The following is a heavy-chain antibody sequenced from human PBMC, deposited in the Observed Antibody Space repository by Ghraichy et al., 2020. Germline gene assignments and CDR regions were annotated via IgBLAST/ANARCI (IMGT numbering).Heavy chain of an antibody. J-gene: IGHJ4*02. V-gene: IGHV4-59*02. CDR1: GDSVSRYY. Sequence: SETLSLTCAVSGDSVSRYYWSWIRQPPGKGLEWIGYIFYTGVTNYNASLKSRITLSVDTSKNLVSLKLRSVTAADTAVYFCASLLSAVDPFDSWGQGTLVTISS. CDR2: IFYTGVT. CDR3: ASLLSAVDPFDS.